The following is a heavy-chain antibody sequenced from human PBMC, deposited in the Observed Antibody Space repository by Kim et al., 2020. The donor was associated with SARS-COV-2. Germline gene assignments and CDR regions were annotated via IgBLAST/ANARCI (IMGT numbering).Heavy chain of an antibody. V-gene: IGHV4-59*10. Sequence: NPALKSRVTMSVDTSENQFSLRLSSVTAADTAVYYCAGYHYDYSHEVHFEYWGQGNLVTVSS. J-gene: IGHJ4*02. D-gene: IGHD4-4*01. CDR3: AGYHYDYSHEVHFEY.